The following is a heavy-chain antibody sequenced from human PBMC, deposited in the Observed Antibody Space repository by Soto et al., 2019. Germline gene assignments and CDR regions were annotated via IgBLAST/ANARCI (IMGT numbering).Heavy chain of an antibody. Sequence: PSETLSLTCTVSGGSISSGDYYWSWIRQSPGKGLEWIGYIYHIGYTFHNPSLRSRPSISVDTSKNQFSLKLISVTAADTAIYYCARCVRDSVTGYGWFDPWGQGTLVTVSS. CDR3: ARCVRDSVTGYGWFDP. CDR2: IYHIGYT. V-gene: IGHV4-30-4*02. D-gene: IGHD3-9*01. CDR1: GGSISSGDYY. J-gene: IGHJ5*02.